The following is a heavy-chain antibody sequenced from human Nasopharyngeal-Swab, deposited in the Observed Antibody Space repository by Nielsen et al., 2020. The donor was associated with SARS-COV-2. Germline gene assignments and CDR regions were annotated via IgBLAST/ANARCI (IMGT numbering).Heavy chain of an antibody. J-gene: IGHJ5*02. CDR2: INQDGIET. D-gene: IGHD6-19*01. Sequence: GESLKISCAASGFTYSSYWMSWVRQAPGKGLEWVANINQDGIETYSVDSVKGRFTVSRDNAKNSLYLQMNSLRAEDTAVYYCARGYRVWQSVHNWFDPWGQGTLVTVSS. CDR1: GFTYSSYW. CDR3: ARGYRVWQSVHNWFDP. V-gene: IGHV3-7*01.